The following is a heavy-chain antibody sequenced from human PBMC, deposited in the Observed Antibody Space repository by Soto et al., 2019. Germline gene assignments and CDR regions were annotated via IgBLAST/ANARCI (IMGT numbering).Heavy chain of an antibody. Sequence: GGSLRLSCAASGFPFSSYAMSWVRQAPGKGLEWVSSISGGGNDAYYADSVKGRFTISRDNSKNTLYLQMHSLRADDTAVHYCARGLFLATNSNEPFYYWGQGTLVTVSS. D-gene: IGHD3-3*02. V-gene: IGHV3-23*01. CDR3: ARGLFLATNSNEPFYY. CDR2: ISGGGNDA. J-gene: IGHJ4*02. CDR1: GFPFSSYA.